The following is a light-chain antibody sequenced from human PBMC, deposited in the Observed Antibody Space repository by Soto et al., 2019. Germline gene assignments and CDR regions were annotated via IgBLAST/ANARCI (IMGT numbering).Light chain of an antibody. Sequence: QSALTQPASVSGSPGQSITISCTGTSSDVGGYNYVSWYQQHPGKAPKLMIYDVSNRPSGVSNRFSCSKSGNTASLTISGRQAEDEADYYCSSYTISSTRVFGGGTKLTVL. CDR2: DVS. CDR3: SSYTISSTRV. V-gene: IGLV2-14*01. CDR1: SSDVGGYNY. J-gene: IGLJ2*01.